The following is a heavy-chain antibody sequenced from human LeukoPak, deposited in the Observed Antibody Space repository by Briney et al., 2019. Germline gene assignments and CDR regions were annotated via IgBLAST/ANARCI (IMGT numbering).Heavy chain of an antibody. J-gene: IGHJ5*02. V-gene: IGHV5-51*01. D-gene: IGHD3-22*01. CDR3: ARPHSAYELSFDP. Sequence: GESLKISCQVFGCTFTHSWIGWVRQVPGKGLEWMGIIYPGDSDTRYSPSFQGQVTISADKSISTTYLHWSSLKASDTAIYYCARPHSAYELSFDPWGQGTLVTVSS. CDR2: IYPGDSDT. CDR1: GCTFTHSW.